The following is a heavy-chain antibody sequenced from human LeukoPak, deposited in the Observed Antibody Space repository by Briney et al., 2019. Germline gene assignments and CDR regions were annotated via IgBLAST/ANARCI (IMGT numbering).Heavy chain of an antibody. J-gene: IGHJ4*02. CDR3: ATTQNSGSYYVGY. V-gene: IGHV3-11*04. CDR1: GFTFSDYY. CDR2: ISSSGSTI. Sequence: PGGSLRLSCAASGFTFSDYYMSWIRQAPGKGLEWVSYISSSGSTIYYADSVKGRFTISRDNAKNSLYLQMNSLRAEDTAVYYCATTQNSGSYYVGYWGQGTLVTVSP. D-gene: IGHD1-26*01.